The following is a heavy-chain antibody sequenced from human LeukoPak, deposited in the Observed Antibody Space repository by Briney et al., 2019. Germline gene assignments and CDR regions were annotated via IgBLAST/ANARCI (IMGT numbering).Heavy chain of an antibody. D-gene: IGHD6-6*01. V-gene: IGHV1-24*01. Sequence: ASVKVSCKVSGYTLTGLSMHWVRQAPGKGLEWMGGFDPEDGETIYAQKFQGRVTMTEDTSTDTAYMELSSLRSEDTAVYYCARPQTRSIAARRVSAFDIWGQGTMVTVSS. CDR3: ARPQTRSIAARRVSAFDI. CDR2: FDPEDGET. J-gene: IGHJ3*02. CDR1: GYTLTGLS.